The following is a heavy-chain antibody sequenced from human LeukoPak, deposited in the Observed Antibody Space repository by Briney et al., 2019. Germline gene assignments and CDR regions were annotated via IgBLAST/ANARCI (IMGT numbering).Heavy chain of an antibody. J-gene: IGHJ5*01. CDR3: ARLATPSTMAARGRSWFES. CDR1: GDSISSDY. CDR2: IYYTGST. V-gene: IGHV4-59*01. D-gene: IGHD6-6*01. Sequence: SETLSLTCAVSGDSISSDYWSWVRQPPGKGLEWIGYIYYTGSTNYNPSLESRVTVSVDTSKNQFSLKLSSVTAADTAVYYCARLATPSTMAARGRSWFESWGQGTLVTVSS.